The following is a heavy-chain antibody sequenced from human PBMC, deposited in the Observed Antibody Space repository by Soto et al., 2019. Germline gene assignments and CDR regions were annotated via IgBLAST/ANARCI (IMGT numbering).Heavy chain of an antibody. D-gene: IGHD2-15*01. Sequence: EVQLLESGGGLVQPGGSLRLSCAASGFTSSYYAMSWVRQAPGKGLEWLSTINNNGGTYADSVKGRFTISRDNSKNTVYLQLNSLRAEDTAVYYCAKGDREGFCSGGSCYAGASFFDYWGQGTLVIVSS. CDR2: INNNGG. CDR1: GFTSSYYA. J-gene: IGHJ4*02. CDR3: AKGDREGFCSGGSCYAGASFFDY. V-gene: IGHV3-23*01.